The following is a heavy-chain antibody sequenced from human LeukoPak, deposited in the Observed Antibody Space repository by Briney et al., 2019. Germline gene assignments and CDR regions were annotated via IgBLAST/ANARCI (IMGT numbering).Heavy chain of an antibody. D-gene: IGHD6-19*01. Sequence: PGGSLRLSCTASGFTFSTYWINWVRQSPGKGLVWVALINGDGSTTTHADSVKGRFTISRDNAKNTAYLQMNSLRPEDTAVYYCAKDLTSAWSFDYWGQGTLVTVSS. CDR3: AKDLTSAWSFDY. CDR1: GFTFSTYW. CDR2: INGDGSTT. V-gene: IGHV3-74*03. J-gene: IGHJ4*02.